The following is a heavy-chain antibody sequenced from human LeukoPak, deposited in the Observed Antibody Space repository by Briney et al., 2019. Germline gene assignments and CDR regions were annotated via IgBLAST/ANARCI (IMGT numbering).Heavy chain of an antibody. Sequence: KPSGTLSLTCTVSGGSISSSSYYWGWIRQPPGKGLEWIGSIYYSGSTYYNPSLKSRVTISVDTSKNQFSLKLSSVTAADTAVYYCARQAAYYDSSGRAFWGQGTLVTVSS. D-gene: IGHD3-22*01. CDR3: ARQAAYYDSSGRAF. J-gene: IGHJ4*02. CDR2: IYYSGST. V-gene: IGHV4-39*01. CDR1: GGSISSSSYY.